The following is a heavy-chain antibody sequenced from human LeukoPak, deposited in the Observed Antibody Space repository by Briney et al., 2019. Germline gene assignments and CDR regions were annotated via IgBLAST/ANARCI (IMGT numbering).Heavy chain of an antibody. Sequence: GASVTVSCKASGYNFISYYMHWVRQAPGQGLEWMGWISPYNGKTAYAQRLQGRVTMTTDTSTTTGYMELRSLRSDDTAVYYCARGGVVPAAVSNWFDPWGQGTLVTVSS. J-gene: IGHJ5*02. CDR1: GYNFISYY. CDR3: ARGGVVPAAVSNWFDP. D-gene: IGHD2-2*01. V-gene: IGHV1-18*04. CDR2: ISPYNGKT.